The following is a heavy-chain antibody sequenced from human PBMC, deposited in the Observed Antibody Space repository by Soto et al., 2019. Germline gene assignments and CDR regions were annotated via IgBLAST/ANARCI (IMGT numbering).Heavy chain of an antibody. CDR3: TGVIWFGELSAYYYGMDV. D-gene: IGHD3-10*01. J-gene: IGHJ6*02. Sequence: QVQPAQSGAEVKKPGASVKVSCKLSGHALSETAMHWVRQVPGKGLEWMGGFDPEDGETLYAPKFQGRVTMTEDRSTDTAYMELSSLTSEDTAVYYCTGVIWFGELSAYYYGMDVWGQGTTVTVSS. CDR2: FDPEDGET. V-gene: IGHV1-24*01. CDR1: GHALSETA.